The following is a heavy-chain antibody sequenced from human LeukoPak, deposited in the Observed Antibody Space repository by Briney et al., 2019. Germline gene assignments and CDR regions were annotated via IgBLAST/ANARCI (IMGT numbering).Heavy chain of an antibody. CDR2: IYTSGST. J-gene: IGHJ6*03. CDR1: GGSISSGSYY. D-gene: IGHD1-26*01. Sequence: SQTLLHSCTVSGGSISSGSYYWSWIRQPAGKGLEWIGRIYTSGSTNYNPSLKSRVTISVDTSKNQFSPKLSSVTAADTAVYYCARVRSGSYYYYDNMDASGDGNTVTVSS. V-gene: IGHV4-61*02. CDR3: ARVRSGSYYYYDNMDA.